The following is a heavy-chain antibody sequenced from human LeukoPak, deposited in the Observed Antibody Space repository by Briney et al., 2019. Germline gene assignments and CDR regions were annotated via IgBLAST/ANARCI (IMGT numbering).Heavy chain of an antibody. J-gene: IGHJ6*03. D-gene: IGHD6-6*01. CDR1: GYTFTGYY. V-gene: IGHV1-2*02. CDR2: INPNSGGT. CDR3: ARDLEYSSSQAPYYYYYYMDV. Sequence: ASVKVSCKASGYTFTGYYMHWVRQAPGQGLEWMGWINPNSGGTNYAQKFQGRVTMTRDTSISTAYMELSRLRSDDTAVYYCARDLEYSSSQAPYYYYYYMDVWGKGTTVTVSS.